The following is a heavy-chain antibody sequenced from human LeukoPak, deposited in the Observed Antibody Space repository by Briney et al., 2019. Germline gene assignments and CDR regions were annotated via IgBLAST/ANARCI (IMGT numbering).Heavy chain of an antibody. Sequence: KSSETLSLTCTISGGSISGCSHYWSWIRQPPGKGLEWIGSIYYSGSTYYNPSLKSRVTISVDTSKNQFSLKLSSVTAADTAVYYCARAFSSSWYWFDPWGQGTLVTVSS. CDR1: GGSISGCSHY. J-gene: IGHJ5*02. V-gene: IGHV4-39*01. D-gene: IGHD6-13*01. CDR3: ARAFSSSWYWFDP. CDR2: IYYSGST.